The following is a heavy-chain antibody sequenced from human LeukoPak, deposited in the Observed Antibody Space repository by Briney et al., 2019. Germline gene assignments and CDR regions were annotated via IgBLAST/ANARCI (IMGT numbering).Heavy chain of an antibody. CDR2: ISGSGGTT. D-gene: IGHD3-22*01. CDR3: AKEEGYYYDSGGYYVEYFQH. V-gene: IGHV3-23*01. J-gene: IGHJ1*01. CDR1: GFTFNNYA. Sequence: GGSLRLSCAASGFTFNNYAMSWVRQAPGKGLEWVSAISGSGGTTYYADSVKGRFTFSRDNSKNTLYLQTNSLRAEDTAVCYCAKEEGYYYDSGGYYVEYFQHWGQGTLVTVSS.